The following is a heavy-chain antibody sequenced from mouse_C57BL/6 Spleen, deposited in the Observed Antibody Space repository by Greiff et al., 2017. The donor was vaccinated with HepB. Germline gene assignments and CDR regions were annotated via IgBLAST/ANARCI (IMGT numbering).Heavy chain of an antibody. V-gene: IGHV1-72*01. CDR2: IDPNSGGT. Sequence: QVQLKQSGAELVKPGASVKLSCKASGYTFTNYWMHWVKQRPGRGLEWIGRIDPNSGGTKYNEKFKSKATLTVDKPSSTAYMQLSSLTSEDSAVYYCARFYYGSSLDYFDYWGQGTTLTVSS. CDR3: ARFYYGSSLDYFDY. J-gene: IGHJ2*01. D-gene: IGHD1-1*01. CDR1: GYTFTNYW.